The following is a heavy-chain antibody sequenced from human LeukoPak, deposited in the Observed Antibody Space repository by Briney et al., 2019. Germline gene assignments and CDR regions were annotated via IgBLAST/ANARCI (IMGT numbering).Heavy chain of an antibody. V-gene: IGHV4-39*07. Sequence: TSETLPLTCTVSGGSMISSSHYWGWIRQPPGKGLEWIGSIYYSGSIYHNPSLKSRVTISIDTSKSQFSLRLSSVTAADTAVYYCARDRAEWHYYFDTSGDYYVGDSFDIWGQGTMDTVSS. CDR1: GGSMISSSHY. D-gene: IGHD3-22*01. CDR2: IYYSGSI. CDR3: ARDRAEWHYYFDTSGDYYVGDSFDI. J-gene: IGHJ3*02.